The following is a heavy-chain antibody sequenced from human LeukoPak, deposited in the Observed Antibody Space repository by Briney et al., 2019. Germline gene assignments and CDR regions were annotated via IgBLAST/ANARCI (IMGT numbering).Heavy chain of an antibody. V-gene: IGHV1-69*04. CDR2: IIPTLEIA. CDR1: GGTFSSYA. CDR3: ARVLSGSWLWF. J-gene: IGHJ4*02. D-gene: IGHD5-18*01. Sequence: SVKVSCKASGGTFSSYAITWVRQAPGQGLEWMGRIIPTLEIANYAQKFQGRVTITADKSTSTAYMELSSLRPEDTAVYYCARVLSGSWLWFWGQGTLVTVSS.